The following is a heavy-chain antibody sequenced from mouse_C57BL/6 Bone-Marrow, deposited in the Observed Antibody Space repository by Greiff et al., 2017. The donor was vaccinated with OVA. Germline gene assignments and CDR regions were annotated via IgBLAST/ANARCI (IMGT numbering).Heavy chain of an antibody. J-gene: IGHJ1*03. CDR2: ISSGGDYI. CDR1: GFTFSSYA. V-gene: IGHV5-9-1*02. Sequence: EVQVVESGEGLVKPGGSLKLSCAASGFTFSSYAMSWVRQTPEKRLEWVAYISSGGDYIYYADTVKGRFTISRDNARNTLYLQMSSLKSEDTAMYYCTRDRGNFYYYGSSYWYFDVWGTGTTVTVSS. CDR3: TRDRGNFYYYGSSYWYFDV. D-gene: IGHD1-1*01.